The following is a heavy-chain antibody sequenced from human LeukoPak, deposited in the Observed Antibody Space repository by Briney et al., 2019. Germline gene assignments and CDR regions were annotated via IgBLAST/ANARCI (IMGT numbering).Heavy chain of an antibody. Sequence: ASVKVSCKASGYTFTGYYMHWVRQAPGRGLEWMGWIDPNSGGTNYAQKFQGWVTMTRDTSISTAYMELSRLRSDDTAVYYCARDLGSATVGWYYFDYWGQGTLVTVSS. D-gene: IGHD4-23*01. CDR2: IDPNSGGT. CDR3: ARDLGSATVGWYYFDY. CDR1: GYTFTGYY. J-gene: IGHJ4*02. V-gene: IGHV1-2*04.